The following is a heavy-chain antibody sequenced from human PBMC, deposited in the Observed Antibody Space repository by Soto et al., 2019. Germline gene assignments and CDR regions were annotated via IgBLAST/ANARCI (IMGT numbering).Heavy chain of an antibody. CDR1: GGSISSSNYY. CDR3: ARMGDFWSGPGELDP. CDR2: VYDNGFT. J-gene: IGHJ5*02. V-gene: IGHV4-39*01. Sequence: QLQLRESGPGLVKPSETLSLTCTVSGGSISSSNYYWAWIRQSPGKGLEWIGSVYDNGFTYYNPSLTSRVTISVDTSKNQFSLKLTSVTAADTAVYYCARMGDFWSGPGELDPWGQGTLVTVSS. D-gene: IGHD3-3*01.